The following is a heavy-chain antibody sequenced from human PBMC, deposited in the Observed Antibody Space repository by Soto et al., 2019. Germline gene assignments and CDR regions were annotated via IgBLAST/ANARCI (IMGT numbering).Heavy chain of an antibody. CDR3: AREGDYDSSGYYGY. Sequence: PSETLSLTCTVSGGSISSYYWSWIRQPPGKGLEWIGYIYYGGSTNYNPSLKSRVSISVDTSKNQFSLKLSSVTAADTAVYYCAREGDYDSSGYYGYWGQGTLVTVSS. V-gene: IGHV4-59*01. D-gene: IGHD3-22*01. CDR2: IYYGGST. CDR1: GGSISSYY. J-gene: IGHJ4*02.